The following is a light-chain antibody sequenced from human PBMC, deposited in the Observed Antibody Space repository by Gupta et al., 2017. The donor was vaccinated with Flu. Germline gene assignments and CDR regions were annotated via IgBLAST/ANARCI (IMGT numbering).Light chain of an antibody. Sequence: DIQMTQSPSSLSASVGDRVTITCRASQSISSYLNWYQQKPGKAPKLLIYAASSLQSGVPSRFSGSGSGTXFTLTSXRLQPEDFATYYCQQSDSTPWTFGXGTKVEIK. CDR2: AAS. CDR1: QSISSY. V-gene: IGKV1-39*01. J-gene: IGKJ1*01. CDR3: QQSDSTPWT.